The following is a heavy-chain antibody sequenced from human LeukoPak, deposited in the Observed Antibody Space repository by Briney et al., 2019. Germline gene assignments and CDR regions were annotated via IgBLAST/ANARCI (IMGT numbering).Heavy chain of an antibody. Sequence: MSSETLSLTCTVSGGSVSSGNYYWSWIRQPPGKGLDWIGYIYYSGSTNYNPSLKSRVTISVDTSKNQFSLRLSSVTAADTAVYYCARGREKRYYYDSSGYYVDWGQGTLVTVSS. D-gene: IGHD3-22*01. CDR2: IYYSGST. V-gene: IGHV4-61*01. CDR3: ARGREKRYYYDSSGYYVD. CDR1: GGSVSSGNYY. J-gene: IGHJ4*02.